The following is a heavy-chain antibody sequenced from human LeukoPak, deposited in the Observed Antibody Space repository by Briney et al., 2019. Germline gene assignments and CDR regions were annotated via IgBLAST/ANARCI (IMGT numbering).Heavy chain of an antibody. CDR3: ARNENSGWGYFDY. D-gene: IGHD5-12*01. CDR1: RFTFDDYA. CDR2: ISWNSGSI. J-gene: IGHJ4*02. V-gene: IGHV3-9*01. Sequence: GGSLRLSCAASRFTFDDYAMHWVRQAPGKGLEWVSGISWNSGSIGYADSVKGRFTISRDNSKDTLYLQMNSLRAEDTAVYYCARNENSGWGYFDYWGQGTLVTVSS.